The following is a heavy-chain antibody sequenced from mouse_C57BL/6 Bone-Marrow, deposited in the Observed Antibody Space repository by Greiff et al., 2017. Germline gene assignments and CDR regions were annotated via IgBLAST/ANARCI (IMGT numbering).Heavy chain of an antibody. CDR2: IYPGNSDT. CDR3: TIDGWWFAY. D-gene: IGHD1-1*01. J-gene: IGHJ3*01. V-gene: IGHV1-5*01. Sequence: DVQLQESGTVLARPGASVKMSCKTSGYTFTSYWMHWVKQRPGQGLEWIGAIYPGNSDTSYNQKFKGKAKLTAVTSASTAYMELSSLTNEDSAVYYCTIDGWWFAYWGQGTLVTVSA. CDR1: GYTFTSYW.